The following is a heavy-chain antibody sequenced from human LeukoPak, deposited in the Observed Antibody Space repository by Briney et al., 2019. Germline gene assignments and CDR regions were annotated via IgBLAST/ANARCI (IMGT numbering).Heavy chain of an antibody. V-gene: IGHV3-74*01. D-gene: IGHD6-19*01. Sequence: GGTLRLSCAASGFTFSNYWMHWVRQAPGKGLVWVSRIRTDGRSTTYAESVKGRFTISRDNAKNSLYLQMNSLGAEDTAVYYCARDYSSGWYPYYFDYWGQGTLVTVSS. CDR1: GFTFSNYW. J-gene: IGHJ4*02. CDR3: ARDYSSGWYPYYFDY. CDR2: IRTDGRST.